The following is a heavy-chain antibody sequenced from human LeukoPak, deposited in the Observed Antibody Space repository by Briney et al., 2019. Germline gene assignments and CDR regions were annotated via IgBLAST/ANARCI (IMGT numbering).Heavy chain of an antibody. CDR1: GFSFSSYG. CDR2: IRYDGSNK. D-gene: IGHD1-14*01. J-gene: IGHJ4*02. V-gene: IGHV3-30*02. Sequence: GGSLRLSCAASGFSFSSYGMHWVRQAPGKGLEWVAFIRYDGSNKYYADSVKGRFTISRDNSKNTLYLQMNSLKTEDTAIYFCTTFTAHTDYWGQGTLVTVSS. CDR3: TTFTAHTDY.